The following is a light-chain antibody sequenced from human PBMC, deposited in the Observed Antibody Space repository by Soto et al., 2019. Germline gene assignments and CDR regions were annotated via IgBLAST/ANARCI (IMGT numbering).Light chain of an antibody. CDR1: QSVSKN. V-gene: IGKV3-11*01. CDR2: DAS. CDR3: QQRSNWPPIFT. Sequence: EIVLTQSPATLSLSPGERATFSCRASQSVSKNLAWYQQKPGQAPRLLIYDASNRATGIPVRFSGSGSGTDFTLTISSLETEDFAVYYCQQRSNWPPIFTFGPGTKGDIK. J-gene: IGKJ3*01.